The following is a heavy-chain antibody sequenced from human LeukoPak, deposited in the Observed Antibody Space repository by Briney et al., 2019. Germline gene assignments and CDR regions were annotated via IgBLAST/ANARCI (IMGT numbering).Heavy chain of an antibody. CDR1: SDSMTSYF. CDR2: VYHSGST. V-gene: IGHV4-59*08. CDR3: ARANPNWNPPDY. J-gene: IGHJ4*02. Sequence: PSETLSLTCSVSSDSMTSYFWNWIRQPPGKGLEWIGYVYHSGSTSYNPSLKSRVSISEDTSKNQFSLKLSSVTAADTAGYFCARANPNWNPPDYWGQGTLVTVSS. D-gene: IGHD1-1*01.